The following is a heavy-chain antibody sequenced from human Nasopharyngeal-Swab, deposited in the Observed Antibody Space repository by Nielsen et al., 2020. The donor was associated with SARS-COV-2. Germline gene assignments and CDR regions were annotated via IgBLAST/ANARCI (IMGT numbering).Heavy chain of an antibody. CDR1: GYTFTGYA. CDR3: VKPAAGTYDS. D-gene: IGHD6-13*01. Sequence: VKVPCKASGYTFTGYAMHWVRQAPGQSLEWMGWINAGNGDITYSQKFQGRVTLTRDTYASTAYMELFSLTSEDTAVYYCVKPAAGTYDSWGQGTLVTVSS. J-gene: IGHJ4*02. V-gene: IGHV1-3*01. CDR2: INAGNGDI.